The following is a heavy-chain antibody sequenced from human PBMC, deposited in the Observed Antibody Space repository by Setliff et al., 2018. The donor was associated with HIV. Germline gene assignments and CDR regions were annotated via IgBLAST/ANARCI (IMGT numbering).Heavy chain of an antibody. CDR2: IYHSGST. CDR1: GYSISRGYY. D-gene: IGHD3-10*01. V-gene: IGHV4-38-2*01. CDR3: ARRDFYGSGSYYSPFDY. J-gene: IGHJ4*02. Sequence: SETLSLTCAVSGYSISRGYYWGWIRQPPGKGLEWIGNIYHSGSTFYNPSLKSRVTTSVDTSKNQFSLKLRSVTAADTAVYYCARRDFYGSGSYYSPFDYWGQGTLVTVSS.